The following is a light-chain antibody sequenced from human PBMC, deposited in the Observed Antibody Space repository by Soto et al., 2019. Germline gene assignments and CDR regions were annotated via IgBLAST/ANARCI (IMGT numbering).Light chain of an antibody. CDR2: KAS. Sequence: DIQMTQSPSTLSASVGDRVTITCRASQSINSWLAWYQQKPGKAPKLLIYKASTLESGVPSRFSGSGSGTEFTLTISSLQPDDFATYCCQQYNNWYTFGQGTKLEIK. J-gene: IGKJ2*01. CDR3: QQYNNWYT. V-gene: IGKV1-5*03. CDR1: QSINSW.